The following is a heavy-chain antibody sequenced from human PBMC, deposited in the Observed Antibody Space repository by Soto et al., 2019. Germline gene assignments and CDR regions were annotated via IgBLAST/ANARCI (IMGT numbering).Heavy chain of an antibody. CDR1: GATFGNTA. CDR2: IVPLFGTA. Sequence: QVQLVQSGAEVKEPGSSVNVSCKTSGATFGNTAVTWVRQAPGQGLEWIGGIVPLFGTANYAQKFRGRVTITADESTSTAYMELSSLRTDDTAVYYCARDGDPGYSFWSGPLGGGRFDPSGQGTLVTVSS. V-gene: IGHV1-69*12. CDR3: ARDGDPGYSFWSGPLGGGRFDP. D-gene: IGHD3-3*01. J-gene: IGHJ5*02.